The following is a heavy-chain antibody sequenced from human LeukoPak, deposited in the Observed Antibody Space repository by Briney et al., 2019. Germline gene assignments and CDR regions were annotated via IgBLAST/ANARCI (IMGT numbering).Heavy chain of an antibody. V-gene: IGHV3-23*01. CDR1: EFTFSSYA. D-gene: IGHD3-3*01. J-gene: IGHJ4*02. CDR2: IVGSGLTT. CDR3: AKDSTIFGAKTHFDY. Sequence: GGSLRLSCAGSEFTFSSYAMSWVRQAPGKGLEWVSAIVGSGLTTYYADSVKGRFTISRDNSKNTLYLQMSSLRAEETAVYYCAKDSTIFGAKTHFDYWGQGTLVTVSS.